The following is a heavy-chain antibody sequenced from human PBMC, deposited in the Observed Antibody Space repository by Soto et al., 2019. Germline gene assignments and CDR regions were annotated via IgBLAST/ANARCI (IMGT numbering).Heavy chain of an antibody. Sequence: SETLSLTCAVHGGSFRGYYWSWIRQPPGKGLEWIGEINHSGGTNYNPSLKSRVSISVDASKNQFSLQPTSVTAADTAVYYCARLWSSNEGSSWGQGTLVTVSS. CDR3: ARLWSSNEGSS. CDR1: GGSFRGYY. J-gene: IGHJ4*02. D-gene: IGHD3-10*01. V-gene: IGHV4-34*01. CDR2: INHSGGT.